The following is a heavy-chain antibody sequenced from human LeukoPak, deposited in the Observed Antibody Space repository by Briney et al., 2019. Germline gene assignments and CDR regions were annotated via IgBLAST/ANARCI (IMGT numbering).Heavy chain of an antibody. CDR3: ASRPCCSSTSCLPDY. CDR1: GGTFSSYT. CDR2: IIPILGIA. J-gene: IGHJ4*02. Sequence: GASVKVSCKASGGTFSSYTISWVRQAPGQGLEWMGRIIPILGIANYAQKFQGRVTITADKSTSTAYMELSSLRSEDTAVYYCASRPCCSSTSCLPDYWGQGTLVTVSS. V-gene: IGHV1-69*02. D-gene: IGHD2-2*01.